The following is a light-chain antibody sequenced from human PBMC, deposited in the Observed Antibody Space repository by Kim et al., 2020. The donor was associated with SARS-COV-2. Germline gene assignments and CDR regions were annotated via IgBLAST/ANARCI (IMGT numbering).Light chain of an antibody. Sequence: DIQMTQSPSTLSASVGDRVTITCRASQRISSWLAWYQQKPGKAPKLLIYKASSLESGVPSRFSGSGSGTEFTLTISSLQPDDFATYYCQRYNSYTWTFGQGTKVDIK. CDR3: QRYNSYTWT. CDR2: KAS. V-gene: IGKV1-5*03. J-gene: IGKJ1*01. CDR1: QRISSW.